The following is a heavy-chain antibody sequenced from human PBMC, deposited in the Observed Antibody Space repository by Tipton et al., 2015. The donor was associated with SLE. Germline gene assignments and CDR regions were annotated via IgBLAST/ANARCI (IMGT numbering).Heavy chain of an antibody. Sequence: SLRLSCAASGFTFSSYAMSWVRQAPGKGLEWVSAISGSGGSTYYADSVKGRFTISRDNSKNTLYLQMNSLRAEDTAVYYCTRESRYDSSGLGDYWGQGTLVTVSS. D-gene: IGHD3-22*01. CDR1: GFTFSSYA. J-gene: IGHJ4*02. CDR3: TRESRYDSSGLGDY. V-gene: IGHV3-23*01. CDR2: ISGSGGST.